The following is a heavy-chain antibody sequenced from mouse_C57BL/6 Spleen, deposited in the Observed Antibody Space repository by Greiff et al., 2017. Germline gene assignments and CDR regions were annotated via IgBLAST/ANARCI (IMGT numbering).Heavy chain of an antibody. J-gene: IGHJ2*01. V-gene: IGHV1-81*01. D-gene: IGHD1-1*01. CDR2: IYPRSGNT. Sequence: VQGVESGAELARPGASVKLSCKASGYTFTSYGISWVKQRTGQGLEWIGEIYPRSGNTYYNEKFKGKATLTADKSSSTAYMELRSLTSEDSAVYFCARSPITTVVAPYYFDYWGQGTTLTVSS. CDR3: ARSPITTVVAPYYFDY. CDR1: GYTFTSYG.